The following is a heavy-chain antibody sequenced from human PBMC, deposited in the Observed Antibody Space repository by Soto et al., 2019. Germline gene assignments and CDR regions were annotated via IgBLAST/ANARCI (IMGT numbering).Heavy chain of an antibody. D-gene: IGHD3-3*01. V-gene: IGHV4-59*01. CDR1: GGSITTFY. CDR2: IHYSVGT. CDR3: ARDRTYIGFCGGYPNKWFGP. J-gene: IGHJ5*02. Sequence: PSETLSLTCTVSGGSITTFYRSWIRQPPGKGLEGFGHIHYSVGTKYNPSLKSRVTISVDLSKNQLSLKLTSVTAASTAVYFCARDRTYIGFCGGYPNKWFGPWGQGSLVTVSS.